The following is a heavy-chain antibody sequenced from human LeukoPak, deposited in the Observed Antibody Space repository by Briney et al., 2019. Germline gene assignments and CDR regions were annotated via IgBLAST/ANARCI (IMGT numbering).Heavy chain of an antibody. CDR1: GFTFSSYW. V-gene: IGHV3-7*01. J-gene: IGHJ5*02. CDR2: IKQDGSEK. D-gene: IGHD6-19*01. CDR3: ARGMAEAQWLVANWFDP. Sequence: GGSLRLSCAASGFTFSSYWMSWVRQAPGKGLEWVANIKQDGSEKYYVDSVKGRFTISRDNAKNSLYLQMNSLRAEDTAVYYCARGMAEAQWLVANWFDPWGQGTLVTVSS.